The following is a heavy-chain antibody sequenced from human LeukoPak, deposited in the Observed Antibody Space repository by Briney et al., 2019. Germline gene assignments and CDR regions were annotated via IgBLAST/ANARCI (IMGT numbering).Heavy chain of an antibody. V-gene: IGHV3-74*01. D-gene: IGHD2-8*01. CDR1: GFTFSSYW. CDR2: INSDGSST. CDR3: ATSRTFDY. Sequence: PGGSLRLSCAASGFTFSSYWMHWVRPAPGKRLVWVSRINSDGSSTSYADSVKGRFTISRDNAKNTVYLQMNSLRAEDTAVYYCATSRTFDYWGQGTLVTVSS. J-gene: IGHJ4*02.